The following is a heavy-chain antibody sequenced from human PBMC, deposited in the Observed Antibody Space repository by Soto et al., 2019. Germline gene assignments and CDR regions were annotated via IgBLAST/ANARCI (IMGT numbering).Heavy chain of an antibody. J-gene: IGHJ4*01. V-gene: IGHV3-23*01. D-gene: IGHD3-3*01. CDR2: ISGSGDNT. CDR1: GFSFSYYA. CDR3: AKGRAITVYGVDILFDY. Sequence: GGSLRLSCKASGFSFSYYAMTWVRQSPGKGLEWVSVISGSGDNTFYAASVKGRFAISRGNSKNVLYLQMNSLSADDAAVYFCAKGRAITVYGVDILFDYWGLGTLVTVSS.